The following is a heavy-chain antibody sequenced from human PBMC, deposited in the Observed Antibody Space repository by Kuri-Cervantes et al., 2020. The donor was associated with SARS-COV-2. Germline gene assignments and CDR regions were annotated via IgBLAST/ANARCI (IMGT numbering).Heavy chain of an antibody. Sequence: SETLSLTCAVFGGSFSGYYWSWIRQSPGKGLEWIGKINHSGSTNYNPSLSSRVTISVDMSKNQFSLRLSSVTAADTAVYYCARGRRRWNRTTYYYFDMDVWGKGTTVTVSS. CDR2: INHSGST. D-gene: IGHD5-24*01. J-gene: IGHJ6*03. V-gene: IGHV4-34*01. CDR1: GGSFSGYY. CDR3: ARGRRRWNRTTYYYFDMDV.